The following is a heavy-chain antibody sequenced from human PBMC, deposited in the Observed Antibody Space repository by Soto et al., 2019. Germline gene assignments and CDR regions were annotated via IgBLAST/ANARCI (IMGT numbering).Heavy chain of an antibody. V-gene: IGHV1-2*04. D-gene: IGHD6-19*01. CDR2: INPNSGGT. Sequence: ASVKVSCKASGYTFTGYYMHWVRQAPGQGHEWMGWINPNSGGTNYAQKFQGWVTMTRDTSISTAYMELSRLRSDDTAVYYCARELRGIAVAGPYYYGMDVWGQGTTVTVSS. J-gene: IGHJ6*02. CDR3: ARELRGIAVAGPYYYGMDV. CDR1: GYTFTGYY.